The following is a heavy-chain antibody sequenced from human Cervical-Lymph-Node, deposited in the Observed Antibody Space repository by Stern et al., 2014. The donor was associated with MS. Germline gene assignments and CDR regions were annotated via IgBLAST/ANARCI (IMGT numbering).Heavy chain of an antibody. D-gene: IGHD4-17*01. CDR3: ARQDYGDYGGFDY. V-gene: IGHV4-39*01. J-gene: IGHJ4*02. CDR2: IYYSGST. CDR1: GGSISSSSYY. Sequence: QVQLQESGPGLVKPSETLSLTCTVSGGSISSSSYYWGWIRQPPGKGLEWIGRIYYSGSTYYNPSLKSRVTISVDTSKNQFSLKLSSVTAADTAVYYCARQDYGDYGGFDYWGQGTLVTVSS.